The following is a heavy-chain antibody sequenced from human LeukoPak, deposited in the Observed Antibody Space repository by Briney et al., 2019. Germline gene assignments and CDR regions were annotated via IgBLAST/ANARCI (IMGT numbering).Heavy chain of an antibody. CDR3: AKKGGGQLVNTRRWFDP. J-gene: IGHJ5*02. Sequence: SETLSLTCTVSGGSISSSSYYWGWIRQPPGKGLEWIGSIYYSGSTNYNPSLKSRVTISVNTSKKQFALKLSSVTAADTAVYYCAKKGGGQLVNTRRWFDPWGQGTLVTVSS. CDR2: IYYSGST. D-gene: IGHD6-13*01. CDR1: GGSISSSSYY. V-gene: IGHV4-39*06.